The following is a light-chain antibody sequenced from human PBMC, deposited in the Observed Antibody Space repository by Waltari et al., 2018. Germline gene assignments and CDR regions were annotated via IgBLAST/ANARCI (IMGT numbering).Light chain of an antibody. CDR2: EVT. V-gene: IGLV2-23*02. CDR3: CSYASTDSYV. J-gene: IGLJ1*01. CDR1: SSDVGSYNA. Sequence: QSALTQPASVSGSPGQSITISCTGTSSDVGSYNAVSWYQKPPGKAPKHLVYEVTKRPSGISLRFSCSKSGNTASLTTAGLQAEDEADYYCCSYASTDSYVFGTGTKVTVL.